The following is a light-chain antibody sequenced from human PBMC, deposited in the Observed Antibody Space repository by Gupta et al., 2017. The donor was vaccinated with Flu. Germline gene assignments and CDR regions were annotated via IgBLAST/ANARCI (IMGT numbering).Light chain of an antibody. J-gene: IGKJ2*03. CDR1: QSVSSN. CDR2: GAS. V-gene: IGKV3-15*01. CDR3: QSKSS. Sequence: ELVMTQSPATLSVSPGERATLSCRASQSVSSNLAWYQQKPGQAPRLLIYGASTRATGIPARFSGSGSGTEFTPTISSLQSEDFAVYYCQSKSSFGQGTKLEIK.